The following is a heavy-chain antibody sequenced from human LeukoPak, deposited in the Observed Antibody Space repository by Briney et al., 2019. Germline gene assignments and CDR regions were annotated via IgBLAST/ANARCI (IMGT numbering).Heavy chain of an antibody. V-gene: IGHV3-64*01. J-gene: IGHJ3*02. CDR1: GFTSSSYG. Sequence: QPGGSLRLSCAASGFTSSSYGMHWVRQAPGKGLEYVSAISSNGGSTYYANSVEGRFTISRDNSKNTLYLQMGSLRAEDMAVYYCARWIAYDAFDIWGQGTMVTVSS. CDR3: ARWIAYDAFDI. CDR2: ISSNGGST. D-gene: IGHD2-21*01.